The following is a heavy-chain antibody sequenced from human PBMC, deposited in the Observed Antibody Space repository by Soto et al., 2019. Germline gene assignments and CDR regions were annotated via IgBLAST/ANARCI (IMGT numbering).Heavy chain of an antibody. J-gene: IGHJ4*02. D-gene: IGHD3-16*01. Sequence: GGSLRLSCAASGFTFSSYGMHWVRQAPGKGLEWVAFIWHDGGNKFYAESVKGRFTISRDSSKNTLYLQMTSLSAEDTAMYYCARDGDVNTGFGKDYWGQGTLVTISS. V-gene: IGHV3-33*01. CDR1: GFTFSSYG. CDR3: ARDGDVNTGFGKDY. CDR2: IWHDGGNK.